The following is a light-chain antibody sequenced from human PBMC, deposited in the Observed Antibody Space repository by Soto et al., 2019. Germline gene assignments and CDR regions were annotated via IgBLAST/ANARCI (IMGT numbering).Light chain of an antibody. CDR3: QQYGSSIFT. Sequence: EIVLTQSPGTLSWSPGERATLSCRASQSVSSSYLAWYQQKPGQAPRLLIHGASSRATGIPDRFSGSGSGTDFTLTISRLEPEDFAVYYCQQYGSSIFTFGPGTKVDIK. J-gene: IGKJ3*01. V-gene: IGKV3-20*01. CDR1: QSVSSSY. CDR2: GAS.